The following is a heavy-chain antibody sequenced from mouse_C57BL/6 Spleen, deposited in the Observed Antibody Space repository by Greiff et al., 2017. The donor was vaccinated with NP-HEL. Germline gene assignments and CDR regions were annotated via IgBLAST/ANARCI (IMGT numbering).Heavy chain of an antibody. V-gene: IGHV1-7*01. CDR2: INPSSGYT. CDR1: GYTFTSYW. CDR3: ARSGYYSNYLDY. J-gene: IGHJ2*01. D-gene: IGHD2-5*01. Sequence: QVHVKQSGAELAKPGASVKLSCKASGYTFTSYWMHWVKQRPGQGLEWIGYINPSSGYTKYNQKFKVNATLTADKSSSTAYMQLSSLTYEDSAVYYCARSGYYSNYLDYWGQGTTLTVSS.